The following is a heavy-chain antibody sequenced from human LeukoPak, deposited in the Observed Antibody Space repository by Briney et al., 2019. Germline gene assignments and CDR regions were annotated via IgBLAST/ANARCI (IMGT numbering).Heavy chain of an antibody. D-gene: IGHD2-15*01. CDR1: GFTFSDYY. Sequence: GGSLRLSCAASGFTFSDYYMSWIRQAPGKGLEWVSYISSSGSTIYYADSVKGRFTLSRDNAKNSLYLQMNSLRAEDTAVYYCAGPKTGWSTTPFDYWGQGTLVTVSS. V-gene: IGHV3-11*04. CDR3: AGPKTGWSTTPFDY. J-gene: IGHJ4*02. CDR2: ISSSGSTI.